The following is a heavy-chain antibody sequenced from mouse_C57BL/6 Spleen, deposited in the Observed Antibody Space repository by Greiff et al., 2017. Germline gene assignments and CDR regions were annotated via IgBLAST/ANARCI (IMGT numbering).Heavy chain of an antibody. CDR2: IYPGAGDT. J-gene: IGHJ1*03. CDR1: GYAFSSYW. D-gene: IGHD1-1*01. V-gene: IGHV1-80*01. CDR3: ARAVDYGSSPHWYFDV. Sequence: QVQLQQSGAELVKPGASVKISCKASGYAFSSYWMNWVKQRPGKGLEWIGQIYPGAGDTNYNGKFKGKATLTADKSSSTAYMQLSSLTSEDSAVYFCARAVDYGSSPHWYFDVWGTGTTVTVSS.